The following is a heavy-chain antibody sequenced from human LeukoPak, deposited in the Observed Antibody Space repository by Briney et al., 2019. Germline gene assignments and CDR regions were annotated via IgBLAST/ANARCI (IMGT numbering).Heavy chain of an antibody. Sequence: GGSLRLSCAASGFTFSSYSMNWVRQAPGKGLEWVSYISSSSSTIYYADSVKGRFTISRDNARNSLYLQMNSLRAEDTAVYYCARLQQLWNTPDDYWGQGTLVTVSS. D-gene: IGHD5-18*01. CDR3: ARLQQLWNTPDDY. V-gene: IGHV3-48*01. J-gene: IGHJ4*02. CDR2: ISSSSSTI. CDR1: GFTFSSYS.